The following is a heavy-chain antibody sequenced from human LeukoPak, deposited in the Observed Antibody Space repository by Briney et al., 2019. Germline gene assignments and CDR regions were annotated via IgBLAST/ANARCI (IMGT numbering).Heavy chain of an antibody. J-gene: IGHJ6*03. Sequence: GGSLRLSCAASGFTFSSYSMNWVRQAPGKGLEWVSSISSSSSYIYYADSVKGRFTISRDNAKNSLYLQMNSLRAEDTAVYYCAGDREYQLLYYYYYYMDVWGKGTTVTVSS. CDR1: GFTFSSYS. V-gene: IGHV3-21*01. D-gene: IGHD2-2*02. CDR3: AGDREYQLLYYYYYYMDV. CDR2: ISSSSSYI.